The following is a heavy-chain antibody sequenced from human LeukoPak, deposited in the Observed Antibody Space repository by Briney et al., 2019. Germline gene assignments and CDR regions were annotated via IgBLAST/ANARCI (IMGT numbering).Heavy chain of an antibody. CDR2: IKQDGSEK. CDR3: ARFWYGSGSYRVFDY. J-gene: IGHJ4*02. D-gene: IGHD3-10*01. V-gene: IGHV3-7*04. CDR1: GFYFSSYW. Sequence: GGSLRLSCAASGFYFSSYWMSWVRQAPGKGLEWVANIKQDGSEKYYVDSVKGRFTISRDNTKNSLYLQMNSLRAEDTAVYYCARFWYGSGSYRVFDYWGQGTLVTVSS.